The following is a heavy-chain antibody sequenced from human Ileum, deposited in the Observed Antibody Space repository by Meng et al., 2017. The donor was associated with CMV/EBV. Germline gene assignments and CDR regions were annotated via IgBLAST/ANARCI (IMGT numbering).Heavy chain of an antibody. J-gene: IGHJ4*02. Sequence: GGSLRLSCVGSGFTFSSYWMHWVRQAPGKGLVWVSRIYSDGSSTNYADSVKGRFNISRDNAKNTLFLQMNSLRAEDTAVYYCARDHYDFWSGYYDYWGQGTLVTVSS. CDR2: IYSDGSST. V-gene: IGHV3-74*01. CDR1: GFTFSSYW. D-gene: IGHD3-3*01. CDR3: ARDHYDFWSGYYDY.